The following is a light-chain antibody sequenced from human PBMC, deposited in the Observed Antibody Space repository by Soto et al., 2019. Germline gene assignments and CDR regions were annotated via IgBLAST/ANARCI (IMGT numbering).Light chain of an antibody. CDR1: ASDVGGHNF. CDR2: AVN. Sequence: QSVLTQPASVSGSPGQSITISCTGTASDVGGHNFVSWYQQVPGKAPRLLIYAVNDRPSGVSDRFSGSKSGNTASLTISGLQADDEASYYCSSYASSGSLWVFGGGTKLTVL. CDR3: SSYASSGSLWV. J-gene: IGLJ3*02. V-gene: IGLV2-14*01.